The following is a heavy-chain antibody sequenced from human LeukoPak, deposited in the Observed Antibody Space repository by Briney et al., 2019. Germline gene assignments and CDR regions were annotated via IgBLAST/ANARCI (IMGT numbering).Heavy chain of an antibody. CDR3: ARVLESEMATIGATDY. CDR2: ISSSSSYI. D-gene: IGHD5-24*01. V-gene: IGHV3-21*01. J-gene: IGHJ4*02. Sequence: GGSLRLSCAASGFTFSSYSVNWVRRAPGKGLEWVSSISSSSSYIYYADSVKGRFTISRDNAKNSLYLQMNSLRAEDTAVYYCARVLESEMATIGATDYWGQGTLVTVSS. CDR1: GFTFSSYS.